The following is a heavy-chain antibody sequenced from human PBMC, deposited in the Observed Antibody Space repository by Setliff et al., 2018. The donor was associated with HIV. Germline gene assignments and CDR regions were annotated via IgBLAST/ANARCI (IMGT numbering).Heavy chain of an antibody. CDR1: GGSISSRSHY. CDR3: ARDKGYYYMDV. Sequence: PSETLSLTCAVSGGSISSRSHYWGWIRQPPGKGLEWIGSVSNSGSTYYNPSLKSRFTISVDVSKNQFSLKLTSVTAADTAVYYCARDKGYYYMDVWGKGITVTVSS. V-gene: IGHV4-39*02. J-gene: IGHJ6*03. CDR2: VSNSGST.